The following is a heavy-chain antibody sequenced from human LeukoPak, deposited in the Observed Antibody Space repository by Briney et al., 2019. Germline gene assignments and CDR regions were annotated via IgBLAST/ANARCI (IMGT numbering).Heavy chain of an antibody. J-gene: IGHJ4*02. CDR2: ISAYNGNT. V-gene: IGHV1-18*04. CDR1: GYTFTGYY. Sequence: ASVKVSCKASGYTFTGYYMRWVRQASGQGLEWKGWISAYNGNTNYAQKLQGRVTMTTDTSTSTACMELRSLRSDDTAVYYCAREVVDTAMVTFDYWGQGTLVTVSS. CDR3: AREVVDTAMVTFDY. D-gene: IGHD5-18*01.